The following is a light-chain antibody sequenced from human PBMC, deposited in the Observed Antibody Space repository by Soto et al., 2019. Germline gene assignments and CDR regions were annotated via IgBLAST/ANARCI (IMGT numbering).Light chain of an antibody. CDR2: DVS. Sequence: QSALTQPASVSGSPGQPITISCTGTSSDVGGYNYVSWYQQHPGKAPKLMLYDVSNRPSGVANRCSGSKSGHTASLTSSGLQAEDEADYYCSSDTSSSTHVVFGGGTKLTVL. J-gene: IGLJ2*01. V-gene: IGLV2-14*01. CDR1: SSDVGGYNY. CDR3: SSDTSSSTHVV.